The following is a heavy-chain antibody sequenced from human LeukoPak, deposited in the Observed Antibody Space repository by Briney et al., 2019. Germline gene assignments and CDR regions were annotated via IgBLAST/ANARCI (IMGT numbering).Heavy chain of an antibody. CDR1: GFTFSGYW. CDR3: ARDHYGSGSY. Sequence: GGSLRLSCAASGFTFSGYWMLWARQAPGKGLVWVSRISNDGTTTNYADSVKGRFTISRDSAKNTLYLQMNSLRAEDTAVYYCARDHYGSGSYWGQGALVTVSS. D-gene: IGHD3-10*01. V-gene: IGHV3-74*01. CDR2: ISNDGTTT. J-gene: IGHJ4*02.